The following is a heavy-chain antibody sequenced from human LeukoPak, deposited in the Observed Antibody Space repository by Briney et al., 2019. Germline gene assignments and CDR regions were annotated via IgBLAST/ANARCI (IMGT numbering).Heavy chain of an antibody. D-gene: IGHD3-22*01. CDR1: GFTFSSYG. J-gene: IGHJ4*02. CDR3: AKGGFDYYDSSGHFGLDY. CDR2: IRYDGSNK. Sequence: GGSLRLSCAASGFTFSSYGMHWVRQAPGKGLEWVAFIRYDGSNKYYADSVKGRFTISRDNSKNTLYLQMNSLRAEDTAVYYCAKGGFDYYDSSGHFGLDYWGQGTLVTVSS. V-gene: IGHV3-30*02.